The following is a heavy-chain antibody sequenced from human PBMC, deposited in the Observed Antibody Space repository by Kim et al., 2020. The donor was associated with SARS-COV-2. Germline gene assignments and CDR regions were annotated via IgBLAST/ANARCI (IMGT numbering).Heavy chain of an antibody. D-gene: IGHD6-19*01. CDR1: GGSISSSSYY. CDR2: IYYSGST. CDR3: ASGIKYSSGWNGFYYGMDV. Sequence: SETLSLTCTVSGGSISSSSYYWGWIRQPPGKGLEWIGSIYYSGSTYYNPSLKSRVTISVDTSKNQFSLKLSSVTAADTAVYYCASGIKYSSGWNGFYYGMDVWGKGTTVTVSS. J-gene: IGHJ6*04. V-gene: IGHV4-39*01.